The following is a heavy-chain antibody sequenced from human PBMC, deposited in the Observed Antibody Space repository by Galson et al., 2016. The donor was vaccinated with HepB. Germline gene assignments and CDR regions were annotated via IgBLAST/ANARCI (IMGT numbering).Heavy chain of an antibody. CDR2: TFYRSTWEN. Sequence: CAISGDSVYNNGAAWVWIRQSPSRGLEWLGRTFYRSTWENHYAGSVKNRITISPDKSRNQFSLHLNSVTPEDTSVYYCARAVMLGRGMDVGGQGTTVTVSS. CDR3: ARAVMLGRGMDV. J-gene: IGHJ6*02. CDR1: GDSVYNNGAA. D-gene: IGHD3-10*01. V-gene: IGHV6-1*01.